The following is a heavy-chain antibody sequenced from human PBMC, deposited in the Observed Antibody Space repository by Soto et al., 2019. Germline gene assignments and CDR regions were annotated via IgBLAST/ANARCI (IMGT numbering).Heavy chain of an antibody. V-gene: IGHV3-30*02. CDR2: IRFDGSNE. J-gene: IGHJ1*01. D-gene: IGHD6-19*01. CDR3: AKDGPLYSSGWWFQH. Sequence: LSCAVPGGIFHGYGMHWVRQAPGKGLEWVAIIRFDGSNEEYADSVKGRFTISRDNSKNTLYLQMNSLRAEDTAVYYCAKDGPLYSSGWWFQHWGQGTLVTVSS. CDR1: GGIFHGYG.